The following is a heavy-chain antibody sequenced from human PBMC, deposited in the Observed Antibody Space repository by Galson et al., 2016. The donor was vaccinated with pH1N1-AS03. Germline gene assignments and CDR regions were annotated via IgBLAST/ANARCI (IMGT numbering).Heavy chain of an antibody. CDR2: MWHDGIAK. V-gene: IGHV3-30*02. CDR1: GFSFNSYG. CDR3: VRDSNAWSFDY. Sequence: SLRLSCAATGFSFNSYGMHWVRQAPGKGLEWVTFMWHDGIAKRYADSVKGRFAISRDSSKTLVYLQMNSLRSEDTGVYYCVRDSNAWSFDYWGQGALVTVS. J-gene: IGHJ4*02. D-gene: IGHD2-2*01.